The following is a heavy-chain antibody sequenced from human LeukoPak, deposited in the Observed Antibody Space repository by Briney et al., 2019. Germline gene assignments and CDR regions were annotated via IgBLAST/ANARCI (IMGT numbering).Heavy chain of an antibody. J-gene: IGHJ5*02. CDR1: GGSISSGDYY. Sequence: PSETLSLTCTVSGGSISSGDYYWSWIRQPPGKGLEWIGYIYYSGSTYYNPSLKSRVTISVDTSKNQFSLKLSSVTAADTAMYYCGRDLNGVTDPWGQGTLVTVSS. D-gene: IGHD3-16*02. CDR2: IYYSGST. CDR3: GRDLNGVTDP. V-gene: IGHV4-30-4*08.